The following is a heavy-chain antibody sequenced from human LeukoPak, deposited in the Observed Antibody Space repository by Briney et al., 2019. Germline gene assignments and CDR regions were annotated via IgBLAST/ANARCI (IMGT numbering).Heavy chain of an antibody. CDR1: GGSMSDYK. J-gene: IGHJ4*02. CDR3: VRFWSAFDY. Sequence: SETLSLTCTVTGGSMSDYKWSWIRQSPGKGLEWIGYIYHSGTTNYNPSLKSRVAISIDTSKNQFSLNLSSVTPADTAVYYCVRFWSAFDYWGQGALATVSS. V-gene: IGHV4-59*01. CDR2: IYHSGTT. D-gene: IGHD3-3*01.